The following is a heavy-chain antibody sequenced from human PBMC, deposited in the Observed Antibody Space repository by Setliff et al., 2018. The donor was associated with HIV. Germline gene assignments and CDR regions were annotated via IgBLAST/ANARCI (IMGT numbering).Heavy chain of an antibody. D-gene: IGHD2-21*01. Sequence: ASVKVSCKASGYNFTAYAIHWVRQAPGQRLEWMGWINADSGNTKYSQKFQGRITMTRDTSTSTVYMELSSLRSDDTAVYYCARVLHCGGDCYTDAFDIWGQGTMVTVPS. CDR1: GYNFTAYA. CDR3: ARVLHCGGDCYTDAFDI. V-gene: IGHV1-3*01. J-gene: IGHJ3*02. CDR2: INADSGNT.